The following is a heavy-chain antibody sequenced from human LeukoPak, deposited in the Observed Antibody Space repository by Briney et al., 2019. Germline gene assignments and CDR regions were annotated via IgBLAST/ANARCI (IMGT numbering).Heavy chain of an antibody. D-gene: IGHD2-15*01. V-gene: IGHV1-8*01. Sequence: GASVKVSCKASGYTFTSYDINWVRQATGQGLEWMGWMNPNSGNTGYAQKFQGRVTMTRNSCITTAYMELSSLRSEDTAVYYCARRHGRCSDGSCYYPDYWGQGTLVTVSS. CDR3: ARRHGRCSDGSCYYPDY. CDR1: GYTFTSYD. CDR2: MNPNSGNT. J-gene: IGHJ4*02.